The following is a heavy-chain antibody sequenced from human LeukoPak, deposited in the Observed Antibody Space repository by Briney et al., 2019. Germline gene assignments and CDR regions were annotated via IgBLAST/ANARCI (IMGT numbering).Heavy chain of an antibody. CDR3: ARWTAQDQTSDHTRGFDY. V-gene: IGHV1-46*01. CDR2: INPSGGSK. D-gene: IGHD2-2*01. J-gene: IGHJ4*02. Sequence: ASVKVSCKASGYTFTSYYMHWVRQAPGQGREWMGIINPSGGSKSYAQKFQGRVTMTRDTSTSTVHMELSSLRSEHTAVYYCARWTAQDQTSDHTRGFDYWGQGTLVTVSS. CDR1: GYTFTSYY.